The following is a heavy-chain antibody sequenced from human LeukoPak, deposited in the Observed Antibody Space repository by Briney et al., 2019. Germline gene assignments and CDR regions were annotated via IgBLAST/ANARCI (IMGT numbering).Heavy chain of an antibody. J-gene: IGHJ4*02. Sequence: KPSETLSLTCAVYGGSFSGYYWNWIRQPPGKGLEWIGEINHSGSTNYNPSLKSRATISVDTSKNQYSLKQSSVTAADTAVYYCARGGATMVRGVHGYWGQGTLVTVSS. V-gene: IGHV4-34*01. CDR2: INHSGST. D-gene: IGHD3-10*01. CDR3: ARGGATMVRGVHGY. CDR1: GGSFSGYY.